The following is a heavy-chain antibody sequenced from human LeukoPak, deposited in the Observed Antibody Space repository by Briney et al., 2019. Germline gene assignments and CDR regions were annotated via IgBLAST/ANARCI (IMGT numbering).Heavy chain of an antibody. CDR2: IVVGSGNT. Sequence: SVKVSCKASGFTFTSSAMQWVRQARGQRLEWIGWIVVGSGNTNYAQKFQERVTITRDMSTSTAYMELSSLRSEDTAVYYCAADPSAYMVRGVIINYYYYYGMDVWGQGTTVTVSS. V-gene: IGHV1-58*02. CDR1: GFTFTSSA. J-gene: IGHJ6*02. D-gene: IGHD3-10*01. CDR3: AADPSAYMVRGVIINYYYYYGMDV.